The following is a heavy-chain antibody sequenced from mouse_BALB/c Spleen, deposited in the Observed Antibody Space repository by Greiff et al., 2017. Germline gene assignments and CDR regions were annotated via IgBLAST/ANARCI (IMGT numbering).Heavy chain of an antibody. CDR3: ARWYGNYGGVDY. J-gene: IGHJ2*01. CDR1: GFNIKDTY. V-gene: IGHV14-3*02. Sequence: VQLQQSGAELVKPGASVKLSCTASGFNIKDTYMHWAKQRPEQGLEWIGRIDPANGNTKYDPKFQGKATITADTSSNTAYLQLSSLTSEDTAVYYCARWYGNYGGVDYWGQGTTLTVSS. D-gene: IGHD2-10*02. CDR2: IDPANGNT.